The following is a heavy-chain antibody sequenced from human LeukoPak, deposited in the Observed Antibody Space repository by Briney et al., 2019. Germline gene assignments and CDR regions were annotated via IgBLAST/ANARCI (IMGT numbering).Heavy chain of an antibody. CDR2: IYHSGST. D-gene: IGHD5-18*01. V-gene: IGHV4-59*12. J-gene: IGHJ4*02. Sequence: SETLSLTRTVSGGSISSYYWSWIRQPPGKGLEWIGYIYHSGSTYYNPSLKSRVTISVDRSKNQFSLKLSSVTAADTAVYYCAREGSYGFDYWGQGTLVTVSS. CDR3: AREGSYGFDY. CDR1: GGSISSYY.